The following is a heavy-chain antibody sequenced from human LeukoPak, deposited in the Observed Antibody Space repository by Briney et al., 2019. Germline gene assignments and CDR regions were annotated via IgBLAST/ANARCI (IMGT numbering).Heavy chain of an antibody. J-gene: IGHJ1*01. CDR1: GFTFSSYG. Sequence: QPGGSLRLSCAASGFTFSSYGMHWVRQAPGKGLEWVAVIWYDGSNKYYADSVKGRFTISRDNSKNTLYLQMNSLRAEDTAVYYCAREGYFYDSSGYYSAEYFQHWGQGTLVTVSS. CDR3: AREGYFYDSSGYYSAEYFQH. CDR2: IWYDGSNK. V-gene: IGHV3-33*01. D-gene: IGHD3-22*01.